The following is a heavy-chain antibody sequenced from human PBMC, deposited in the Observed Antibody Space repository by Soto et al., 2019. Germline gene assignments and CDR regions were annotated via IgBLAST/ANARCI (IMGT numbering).Heavy chain of an antibody. J-gene: IGHJ4*02. CDR1: GFTFSSYA. V-gene: IGHV3-23*01. CDR2: ISGSGGST. D-gene: IGHD2-21*01. CDR3: ARIGSWALNFDY. Sequence: GGSLRLSCAASGFTFSSYAISWVRQAPGKGLEWVSAISGSGGSTYYADSVKGRFTISRDNSKNTLYLQMNSLRVEDTAVYYCARIGSWALNFDYWGQGTLVTVSS.